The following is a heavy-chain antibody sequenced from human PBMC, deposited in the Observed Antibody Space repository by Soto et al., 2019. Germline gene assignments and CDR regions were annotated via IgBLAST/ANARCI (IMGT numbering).Heavy chain of an antibody. J-gene: IGHJ4*02. CDR3: ARASQSGGSPYFDY. Sequence: GGSLRLSCAASGFTFSSYWMHWVRQAPGKGLVWVSRINSDGSSTSYADSVKGRFTISRDNAKNTLYLQMNSLRAEDAAVYYCARASQSGGSPYFDYWGQGTLVTVSS. D-gene: IGHD3-16*01. V-gene: IGHV3-74*01. CDR1: GFTFSSYW. CDR2: INSDGSST.